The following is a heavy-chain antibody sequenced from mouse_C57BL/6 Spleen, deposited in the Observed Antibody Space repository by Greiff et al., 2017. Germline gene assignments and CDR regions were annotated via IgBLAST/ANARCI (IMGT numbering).Heavy chain of an antibody. V-gene: IGHV1-5*01. CDR1: GYTFTSYW. CDR2: IYPGNSDT. Sequence: VQLQQSGTVLARPGASVKMSCKTSGYTFTSYWMHWVKQRPGQGLEWIGAIYPGNSDTSYNQKFKGKAKLTAVTAASTAYMELSSLTNEDSAVYYCTRGITTVVAFDYWGQGTTLTVSS. CDR3: TRGITTVVAFDY. D-gene: IGHD1-1*01. J-gene: IGHJ2*01.